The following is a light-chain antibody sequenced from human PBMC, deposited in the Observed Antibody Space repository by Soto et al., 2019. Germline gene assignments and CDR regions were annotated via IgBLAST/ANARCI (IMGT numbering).Light chain of an antibody. CDR2: DAS. CDR3: QQYNSYSLT. V-gene: IGKV1-5*01. J-gene: IGKJ4*01. Sequence: DIQMTQSPSTLSACVGDRVTITCRASQSISSWLAWYQQKPGKAPKLLIYDASSLESGVPSRFSGSGSGTEFTLTISSLQPDDFATYYCQQYNSYSLTFGGGTKADIK. CDR1: QSISSW.